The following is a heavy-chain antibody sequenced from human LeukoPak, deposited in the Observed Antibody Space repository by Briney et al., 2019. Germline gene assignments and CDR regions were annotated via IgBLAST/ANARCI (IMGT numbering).Heavy chain of an antibody. CDR1: GFTFSSYS. V-gene: IGHV3-21*01. Sequence: GGSLRLSCAASGFTFSSYSMNWVRQAPGKGLEWVSSISSSSSYIYYADSVKGRFTISRDNAKNSLYLQMNSLRAEDTAVYYCARASDGIMGSSSWYGGNYYYYGMDVWGQGTTVTVSS. J-gene: IGHJ6*02. D-gene: IGHD6-13*01. CDR2: ISSSSSYI. CDR3: ARASDGIMGSSSWYGGNYYYYGMDV.